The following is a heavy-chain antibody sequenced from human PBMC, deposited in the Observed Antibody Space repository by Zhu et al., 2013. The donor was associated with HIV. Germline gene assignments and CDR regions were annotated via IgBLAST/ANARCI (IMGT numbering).Heavy chain of an antibody. Sequence: QVQLVQSGAEVKKPGASVNVSCKASGYTFTGYYMHWVRQAPGQGLEWMGWINPESGGSNYAQKFHGRVTMTRDTSINTVYMELRSLRSDDTAAYYCARDFFYERPGAGYYWGQGTLVIVSS. J-gene: IGHJ4*02. D-gene: IGHD3-22*01. CDR1: GYTFTGYY. V-gene: IGHV1-2*02. CDR2: INPESGGS. CDR3: ARDFFYERPGAGYY.